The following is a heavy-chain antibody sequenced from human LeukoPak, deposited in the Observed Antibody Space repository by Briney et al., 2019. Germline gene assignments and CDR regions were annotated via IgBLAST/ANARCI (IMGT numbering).Heavy chain of an antibody. Sequence: KPSETLSLTCTVSGGSVSSGSYYWSWIRQPPGKGLEWIGYIYYSGSTNYNPSLKSRVTISVDTSKNQFSLKLSSVTAADTAVYYCARIVYGDYGDYGEGHYFDYWGQGTLVTVSS. CDR1: GGSVSSGSYY. D-gene: IGHD4-17*01. V-gene: IGHV4-61*01. CDR3: ARIVYGDYGDYGEGHYFDY. J-gene: IGHJ4*02. CDR2: IYYSGST.